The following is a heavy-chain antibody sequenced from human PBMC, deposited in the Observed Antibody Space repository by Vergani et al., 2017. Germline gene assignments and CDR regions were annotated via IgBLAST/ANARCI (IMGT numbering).Heavy chain of an antibody. Sequence: EVQLVESGGVVVQPGGSLRLSCAASGFTFDDYTMHWVRQAPGKGLEWVSLISWDGGSTYYADSVKGRFTISRDNSKNTLYLQMNSLRAEDTAVYYCAKRKGQDWGQGTLVTVSS. CDR3: AKRKGQD. J-gene: IGHJ4*02. CDR1: GFTFDDYT. CDR2: ISWDGGST. V-gene: IGHV3-43*01.